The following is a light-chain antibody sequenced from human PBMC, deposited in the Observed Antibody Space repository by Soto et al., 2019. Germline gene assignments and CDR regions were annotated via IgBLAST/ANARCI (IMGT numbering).Light chain of an antibody. Sequence: EVVLTQSPGTLSLSPGERATLFCRASQSVTTSLAWYQQKPGQAPRLLISGASRRATGIPDRFSGSGSGTDFTLTISRLEPEDFAVYYCQQYVSAPLTFGGGTKVEIK. V-gene: IGKV3-20*01. CDR2: GAS. CDR1: QSVTTS. CDR3: QQYVSAPLT. J-gene: IGKJ4*01.